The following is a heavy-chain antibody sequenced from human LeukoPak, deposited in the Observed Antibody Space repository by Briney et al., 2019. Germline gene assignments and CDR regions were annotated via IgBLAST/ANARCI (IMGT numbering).Heavy chain of an antibody. J-gene: IGHJ4*02. CDR2: IFYSGST. CDR3: ARGWRDYGDYSIDY. D-gene: IGHD4-17*01. V-gene: IGHV4-59*12. CDR1: GGSISSYY. Sequence: NPSETLSLTCTVSGGSISSYYWSWIRQPPGKGLEGIGYIFYSGSTNYNPSLKSRVTISVDTSKNQFSLKLSSVTAADTAVYYCARGWRDYGDYSIDYWGQGTLVTVSS.